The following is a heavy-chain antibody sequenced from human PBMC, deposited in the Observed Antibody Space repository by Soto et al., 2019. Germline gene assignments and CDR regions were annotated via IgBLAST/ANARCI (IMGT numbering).Heavy chain of an antibody. J-gene: IGHJ5*02. CDR3: ASEFCSGRNCYTYYFDT. D-gene: IGHD2-15*01. Sequence: PGGSLRLCCAASGFTFNRNWMHCVRHTPGKGLVWVSHINTDGTNTNYADSVKGRFTISRDNAKSTLFLQMNSLRDEATAVYYCASEFCSGRNCYTYYFDTCGQGIQVTVSS. V-gene: IGHV3-74*01. CDR2: INTDGTNT. CDR1: GFTFNRNW.